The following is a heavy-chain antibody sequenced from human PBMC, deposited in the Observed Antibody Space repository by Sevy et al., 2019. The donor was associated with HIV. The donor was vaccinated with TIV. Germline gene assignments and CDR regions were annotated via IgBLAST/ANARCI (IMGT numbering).Heavy chain of an antibody. CDR1: GFTVNDKY. CDR3: VSLFLSYRSGWSYFDY. V-gene: IGHV3-66*02. D-gene: IGHD6-19*01. CDR2: IFSSGST. J-gene: IGHJ4*02. Sequence: GGSLRLSCAISGFTVNDKYIIWVRQAPGKGLEWVSVIFSSGSTYYADSAKGRFTISRDNSKNTVYLQVNSVRVEDTAVYYCVSLFLSYRSGWSYFDYWGQGTLVTVSS.